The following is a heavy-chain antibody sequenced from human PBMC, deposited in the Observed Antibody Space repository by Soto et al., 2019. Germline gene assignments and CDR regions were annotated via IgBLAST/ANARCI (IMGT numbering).Heavy chain of an antibody. CDR2: ISGSGGST. D-gene: IGHD2-15*01. CDR3: AKGQYCSGGSCYSVPNWFDP. V-gene: IGHV3-23*01. CDR1: GFTFSSYA. Sequence: PVGSLRLSGAASGFTFSSYAMSWVRQAPGKGLEWVSAISGSGGSTYYADSVKGRFTISRDNSKNTLYLQMNSLRAEDTAVYYCAKGQYCSGGSCYSVPNWFDPWGQGTLVTVSS. J-gene: IGHJ5*02.